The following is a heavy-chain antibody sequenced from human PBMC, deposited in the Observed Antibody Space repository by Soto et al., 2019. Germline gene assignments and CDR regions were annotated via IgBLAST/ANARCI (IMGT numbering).Heavy chain of an antibody. CDR1: GGSISGYS. J-gene: IGHJ4*02. CDR2: SHYTGGT. V-gene: IGHV4-59*08. CDR3: ARRTKLGTAWYRDC. D-gene: IGHD6-19*01. Sequence: SETLSLTCAVSGGSISGYSWSWIRQPPGKGLEWIGNSHYTGGTNYNPSLKSRLTISLDTSKIQISLQLTSVTAADTAIYYCARRTKLGTAWYRDCWGQGTLVTVS.